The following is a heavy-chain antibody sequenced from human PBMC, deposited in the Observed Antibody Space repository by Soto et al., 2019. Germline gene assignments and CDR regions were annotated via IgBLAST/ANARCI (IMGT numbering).Heavy chain of an antibody. Sequence: QVQLQESGPGLVKPSETLSLTCTVSGGSIRGYYWSWIRQPPGKGLEWIGYVSYTGSTNYNPSLNSRLTSSLDTSKRQFSLKLSSVSGAYTAVYYLASHNLASGDEASDYLGQGTLVTVSS. CDR1: GGSIRGYY. CDR3: ASHNLASGDEASDY. V-gene: IGHV4-59*08. J-gene: IGHJ4*02. CDR2: VSYTGST. D-gene: IGHD4-17*01.